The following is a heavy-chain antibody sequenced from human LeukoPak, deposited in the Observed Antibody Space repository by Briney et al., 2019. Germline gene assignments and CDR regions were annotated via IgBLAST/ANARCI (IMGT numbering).Heavy chain of an antibody. J-gene: IGHJ4*02. V-gene: IGHV4-61*02. CDR2: IYTSGST. CDR1: GGSISSGSYY. D-gene: IGHD3-10*01. Sequence: SETLSLTCTVSGGSISSGSYYWSWIRQPAGKGLEWIGRIYTSGSTNYNPSLKSRVTISVDTSKNQFSLKLSSMTAADTAVYYCAREYYYGSGMDYWGQGTLVTVSS. CDR3: AREYYYGSGMDY.